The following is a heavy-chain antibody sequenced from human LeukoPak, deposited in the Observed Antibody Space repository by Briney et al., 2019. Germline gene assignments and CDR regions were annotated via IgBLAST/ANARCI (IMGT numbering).Heavy chain of an antibody. CDR1: GFTFSSYA. V-gene: IGHV3-23*01. Sequence: GGSLRLSCSASGFTFSSYAMHWVRQAPGKGLEWVSGISGSGDNTYYADSVKGRFTISRDNSKNTLYVQVNSLGTEDTAAYYCAKGSYYDSSGSFYFDYWGQGTLVTVSS. CDR3: AKGSYYDSSGSFYFDY. J-gene: IGHJ4*02. D-gene: IGHD3-22*01. CDR2: ISGSGDNT.